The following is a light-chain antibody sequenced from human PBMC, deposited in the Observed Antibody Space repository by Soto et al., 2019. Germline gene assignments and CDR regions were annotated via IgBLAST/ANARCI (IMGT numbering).Light chain of an antibody. CDR1: QSVSSQ. V-gene: IGKV3-20*01. CDR3: QQYGNSRT. J-gene: IGKJ1*01. CDR2: GAS. Sequence: EIVLTQSPATLSLSPWERATLSCRASQSVSSQLAWYQQKPGQAPRLLIYGASSRATGIPDRFSASGSGTDFTLTISRLEPEDLAVYYCQQYGNSRTFGQGTKVDIK.